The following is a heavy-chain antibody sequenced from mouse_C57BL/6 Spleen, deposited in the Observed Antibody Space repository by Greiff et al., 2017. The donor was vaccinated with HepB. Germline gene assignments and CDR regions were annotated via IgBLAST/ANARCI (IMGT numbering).Heavy chain of an antibody. CDR2: INPSTGGT. V-gene: IGHV1-42*01. CDR3: ARLAYYFDY. Sequence: EVKLMESGPELVKPGASVKISCKASGYSFTGYYMNWVKQSPEKSLEWIGEINPSTGGTTYNQKFKAKATLTVDKSSSTAYMQLKSLTSEDSAVYYCARLAYYFDYWGQGTTLTVSS. J-gene: IGHJ2*01. CDR1: GYSFTGYY.